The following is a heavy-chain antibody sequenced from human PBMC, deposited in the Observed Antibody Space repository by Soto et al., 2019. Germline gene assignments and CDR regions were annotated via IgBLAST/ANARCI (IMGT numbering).Heavy chain of an antibody. CDR1: GGSISSSSYY. J-gene: IGHJ6*02. D-gene: IGHD3-22*01. Sequence: QLQLQESGPGLVKPSETLSLTCTVSGGSISSSSYYWGWIRQPPWKGLEWIGSIYYSGSTYYNPSLKSRVTISADTSKIQFSLKLSSVTDADTAVYYCASSYESRQSAYYYYGMDVWGQGTTVTVSS. V-gene: IGHV4-39*01. CDR3: ASSYESRQSAYYYYGMDV. CDR2: IYYSGST.